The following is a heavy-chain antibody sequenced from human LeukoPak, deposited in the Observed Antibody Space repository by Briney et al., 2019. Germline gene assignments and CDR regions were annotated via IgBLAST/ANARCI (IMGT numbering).Heavy chain of an antibody. CDR1: GGSITGYY. J-gene: IGHJ4*02. D-gene: IGHD6-13*01. Sequence: SETLSLTCTVSGGSITGYYWSWIRQPAGKGLEWIGRIYTSGSTNYNPSLKSRVTMSVDTSKNQFSLKLSSVTAADTAVYYCARVKAAAGSYYFDYWGQGTLVTVSS. V-gene: IGHV4-4*07. CDR3: ARVKAAAGSYYFDY. CDR2: IYTSGST.